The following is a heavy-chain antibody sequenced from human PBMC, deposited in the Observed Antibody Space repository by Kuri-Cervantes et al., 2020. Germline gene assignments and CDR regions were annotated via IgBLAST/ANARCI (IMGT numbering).Heavy chain of an antibody. D-gene: IGHD3-10*01. CDR3: ARGVRILWFGEQLIPYYFDY. Sequence: GGSLRLSCAASGFTFSSYWMSWVRQAPGKGLEWVANIKQDGSEKYYVDSMKGRFTISRDNAKNSVYLQMNSLRAEDTAVYYCARGVRILWFGEQLIPYYFDYWGQGTLVTVSS. CDR2: IKQDGSEK. CDR1: GFTFSSYW. J-gene: IGHJ4*02. V-gene: IGHV3-7*01.